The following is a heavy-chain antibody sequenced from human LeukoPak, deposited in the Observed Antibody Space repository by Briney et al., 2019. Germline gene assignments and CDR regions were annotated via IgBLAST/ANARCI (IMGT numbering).Heavy chain of an antibody. CDR1: GFTFDDYG. CDR3: ARDSEIAAAGAPLWFDP. CDR2: INWNGGST. V-gene: IGHV3-20*04. J-gene: IGHJ5*02. D-gene: IGHD6-13*01. Sequence: PGGSLRLSCAASGFTFDDYGMSWVRQAPGKGLEWVSGINWNGGSTGYADSVKGRFTISRDNAKSSLYLQMNSLRAEDTALYYCARDSEIAAAGAPLWFDPWGQGTLVTVSS.